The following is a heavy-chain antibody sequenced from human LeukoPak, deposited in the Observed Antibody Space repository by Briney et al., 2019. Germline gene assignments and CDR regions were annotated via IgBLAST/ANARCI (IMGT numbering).Heavy chain of an antibody. J-gene: IGHJ3*02. V-gene: IGHV4-30-4*08. D-gene: IGHD2-2*02. CDR1: GGSISSGDYY. Sequence: SQTLSLTCTVSGGSISSGDYYWSWIRQPPGKGLEWIGYIYYSGSTYYNPSLKSRVTISVDTSKNQFSLKLSSVTAADTAVYYCARGRYQLLYDAFDIWGQGTMVTVSS. CDR2: IYYSGST. CDR3: ARGRYQLLYDAFDI.